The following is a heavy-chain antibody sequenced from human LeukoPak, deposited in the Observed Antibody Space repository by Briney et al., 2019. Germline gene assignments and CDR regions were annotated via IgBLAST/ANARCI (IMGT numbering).Heavy chain of an antibody. V-gene: IGHV4-30-4*01. Sequence: SETLSLTCTVSGGSINSADYYCSWIRQLPGQGLDWIGYIYYTGSTYYSPSLKSRVTISADTSKNQFSLRLSSVTAADTAVYYCARASVVLHQFDYWGQGTLVTVSS. CDR1: GGSINSADYY. CDR3: ARASVVLHQFDY. J-gene: IGHJ4*02. CDR2: IYYTGST. D-gene: IGHD2-21*01.